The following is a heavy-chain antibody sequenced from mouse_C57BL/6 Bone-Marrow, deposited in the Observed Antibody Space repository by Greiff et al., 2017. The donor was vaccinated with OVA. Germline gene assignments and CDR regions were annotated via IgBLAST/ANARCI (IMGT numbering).Heavy chain of an antibody. V-gene: IGHV1-19*01. CDR2: SNPYNGGT. Sequence: VQLQQSGPVLVKPGASVKMSCKASGYTFTDYYMNWVKQSHGKSLEWIGVSNPYNGGTSYNQKFKGKATLTVDKSSSTAYMELNSLTSEDSAVYYCARKLRLDYWGQGTTLTVSS. CDR1: GYTFTDYY. CDR3: ARKLRLDY. J-gene: IGHJ2*01. D-gene: IGHD1-2*01.